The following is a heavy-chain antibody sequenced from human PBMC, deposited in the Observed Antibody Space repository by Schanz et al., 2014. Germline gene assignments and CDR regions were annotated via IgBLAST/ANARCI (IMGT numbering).Heavy chain of an antibody. J-gene: IGHJ3*02. CDR1: GFAFRSYA. Sequence: QAQLVESGGGVVQPGRSLRLSCAASGFAFRSYAMHWVRQAPGKGLEWAALISHDGNNKHYVDSVEGRFTISRDNSKSMLFLEMSSLRAEDTAVYYCARGIITMVRGGDVGAFDMWGQGTMVTVSS. CDR2: ISHDGNNK. CDR3: ARGIITMVRGGDVGAFDM. V-gene: IGHV3-30-3*01. D-gene: IGHD3-10*01.